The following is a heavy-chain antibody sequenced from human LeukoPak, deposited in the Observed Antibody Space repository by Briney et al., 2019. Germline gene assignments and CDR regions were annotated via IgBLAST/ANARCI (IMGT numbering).Heavy chain of an antibody. CDR2: IYYSGST. CDR1: GGSISSYY. J-gene: IGHJ5*02. CDR3: ARHKYISNSFNWFDP. D-gene: IGHD6-13*01. V-gene: IGHV4-59*08. Sequence: PSETLSLTCTVSGGSISSYYWTWIRQPPGKGLEWIGYIYYSGSTNYNPSLKSRVTISVDTSKNQFSLKLSSVTAADTAVYYCARHKYISNSFNWFDPWGQGTLVTVSS.